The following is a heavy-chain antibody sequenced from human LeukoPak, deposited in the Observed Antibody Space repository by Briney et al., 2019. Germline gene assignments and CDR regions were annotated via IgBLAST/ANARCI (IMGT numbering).Heavy chain of an antibody. CDR1: VYTFTSYG. V-gene: IGHV1-18*01. CDR2: ISAYNGNT. J-gene: IGHJ4*02. CDR3: ARDLNLGSFDY. Sequence: ASVNVSCKASVYTFTSYGISWVRQAPGQGLEWMGWISAYNGNTNYAQKLQGRVTMTTDTSTSTAYMELRSLRSDDTAVYYCARDLNLGSFDYWGQGTLVTVSS. D-gene: IGHD3-16*01.